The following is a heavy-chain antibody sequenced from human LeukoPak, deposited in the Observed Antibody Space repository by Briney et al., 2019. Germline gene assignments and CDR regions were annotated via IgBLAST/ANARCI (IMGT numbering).Heavy chain of an antibody. CDR2: IFYSGST. V-gene: IGHV4-39*07. CDR1: SGSISTSNYY. CDR3: ARGKEVITMLRGLKPGCYFDY. D-gene: IGHD3-10*01. J-gene: IGHJ4*02. Sequence: SETLSLTCTVSSGSISTSNYYWGWVRQPPGKALEWIGNIFYSGSTYYSPSLKSRITISLDTSRNQFSLKLNSVTAADTAVYYCARGKEVITMLRGLKPGCYFDYWGQGTLVTVSS.